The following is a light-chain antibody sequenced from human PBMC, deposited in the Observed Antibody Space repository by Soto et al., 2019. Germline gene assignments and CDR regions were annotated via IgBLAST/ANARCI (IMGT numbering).Light chain of an antibody. V-gene: IGKV1-27*01. CDR1: QGIGDY. CDR2: AAS. CDR3: QKYNSAPLT. J-gene: IGKJ4*01. Sequence: DIQMTQSPSSLSASLCDRVTITCRASQGIGDYLAWFQQKPGNVPKLLIYAASTLQSGVPSRFSGSGSGTDFTLTISSLQPEDVATYYCQKYNSAPLTFGGGTKVEIK.